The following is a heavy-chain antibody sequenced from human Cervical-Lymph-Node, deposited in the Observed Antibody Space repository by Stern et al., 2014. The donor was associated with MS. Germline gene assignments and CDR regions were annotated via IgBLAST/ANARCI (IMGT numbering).Heavy chain of an antibody. CDR1: GGSISSGGYS. J-gene: IGHJ4*02. Sequence: QLQLQESGSGLVKPSQTLSLTCAVSGGSISSGGYSWSWIRQPPGKGLEWIGYIYHSGDTSYSPSHKSRVTISVDRSKNQCSLKLSSVTAADTAVYYCARAEDYYDSSGYLAYYFDYWGQGTLVTVSS. CDR3: ARAEDYYDSSGYLAYYFDY. V-gene: IGHV4-30-2*01. CDR2: IYHSGDT. D-gene: IGHD3-22*01.